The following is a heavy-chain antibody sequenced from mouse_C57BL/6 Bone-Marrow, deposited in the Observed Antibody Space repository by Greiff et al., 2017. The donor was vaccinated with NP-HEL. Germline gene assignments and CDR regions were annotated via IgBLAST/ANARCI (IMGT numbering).Heavy chain of an antibody. D-gene: IGHD2-4*01. J-gene: IGHJ2*01. CDR2: VYPYNGGT. V-gene: IGHV1-36*01. CDR1: GFTFTDYY. CDR3: ASESYYDYGGYFDY. Sequence: EVQLQQSGPVLVKPGPSVKISCKASGFTFTDYYMHWVKQSHGKSLEWIGLVYPYNGGTSYNQKFKGKATLTVDTSYSTAYMGLNILTSEDSAVYYCASESYYDYGGYFDYWGQGTTLTVSS.